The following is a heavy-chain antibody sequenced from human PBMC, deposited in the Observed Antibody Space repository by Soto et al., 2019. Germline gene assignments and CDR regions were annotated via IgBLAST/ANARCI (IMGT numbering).Heavy chain of an antibody. D-gene: IGHD6-13*01. CDR3: ARHTHSSSLYYNWFDP. V-gene: IGHV1-69*13. J-gene: IGHJ5*02. Sequence: SVKVSCKASGGTFSSYAISWVRQAPGQGLEWMGGIIPIFGTANYAQKFQGRVTITADESTSTAYMELSSLRSEDTAVYYCARHTHSSSLYYNWFDPWCQGTLVTVAS. CDR2: IIPIFGTA. CDR1: GGTFSSYA.